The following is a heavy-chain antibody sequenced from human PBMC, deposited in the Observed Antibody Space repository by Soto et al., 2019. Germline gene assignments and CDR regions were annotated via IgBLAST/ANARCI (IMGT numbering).Heavy chain of an antibody. CDR1: GYSFTSYW. Sequence: PGESLKISCKGSGYSFTSYWIGWVRQMPGKGLEWMGIIYPGDSDTRYSPSFQGQVTISADKSISTAYLQWSSLKASDTAMYYCARLWYDILTGFYSVLDPWGQGTLVTVS. V-gene: IGHV5-51*01. J-gene: IGHJ5*02. CDR2: IYPGDSDT. CDR3: ARLWYDILTGFYSVLDP. D-gene: IGHD3-9*01.